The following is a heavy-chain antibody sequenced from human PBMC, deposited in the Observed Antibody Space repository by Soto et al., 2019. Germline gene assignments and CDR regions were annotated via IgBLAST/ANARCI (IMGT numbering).Heavy chain of an antibody. CDR3: ARDRSPTRIVLGHFVL. Sequence: SETLSLTCTVAGDSISTSYWSWIRQPPGKGLGWIEYFYYGGRARSNPSLKSRVTISGDTSKNPLSLQLHSLTAADTAVYYCARDRSPTRIVLGHFVLWGEGALVTV. D-gene: IGHD3-22*01. CDR2: FYYGGRA. J-gene: IGHJ4*02. V-gene: IGHV4-59*01. CDR1: GDSISTSY.